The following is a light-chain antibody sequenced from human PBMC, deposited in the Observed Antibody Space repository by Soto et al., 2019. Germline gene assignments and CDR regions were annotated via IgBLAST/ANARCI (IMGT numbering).Light chain of an antibody. CDR3: SSYTSSSTYV. Sequence: QSALTQPASVSGSPGQSIAISCTGTSSDVGGYNYVSWYQQHPGKTPKLMICDVSNRPSGVSNRFSGSKSGNTASLTISGLQAEDEAEYYCSSYTSSSTYVFGTGT. CDR2: DVS. J-gene: IGLJ1*01. CDR1: SSDVGGYNY. V-gene: IGLV2-14*03.